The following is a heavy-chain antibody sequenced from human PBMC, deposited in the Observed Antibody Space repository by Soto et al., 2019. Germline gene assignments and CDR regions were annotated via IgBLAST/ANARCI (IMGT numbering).Heavy chain of an antibody. V-gene: IGHV3-33*01. CDR2: IWYDGSNK. D-gene: IGHD3-10*01. CDR3: ARPYYYGSDPVPGGGMDV. Sequence: QVQLVESGGGVVQPGRSLRLSCAASGFTFSSYGMHWVRQAPGKGLEWVAVIWYDGSNKYYADSVKGRFTISRDNSKNTLYLQMNSLRAEDTAVYYCARPYYYGSDPVPGGGMDVWGQGTTVTVSS. CDR1: GFTFSSYG. J-gene: IGHJ6*02.